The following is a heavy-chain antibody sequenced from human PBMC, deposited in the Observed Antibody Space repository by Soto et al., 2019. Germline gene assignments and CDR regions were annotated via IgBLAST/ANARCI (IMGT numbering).Heavy chain of an antibody. V-gene: IGHV1-46*01. CDR3: ARDLAGAISGYVYFDY. D-gene: IGHD3-22*01. Sequence: QVQLVQSGAEVKKPGASVKVSCKASGYTFTSYYMHWVRQAPGQGLEWMGIINPSGGSTSYAQKFQGRVTMTRDTSTSTGDMELSSLRSEDTAVYYCARDLAGAISGYVYFDYWGQGTLVTVSS. J-gene: IGHJ4*02. CDR2: INPSGGST. CDR1: GYTFTSYY.